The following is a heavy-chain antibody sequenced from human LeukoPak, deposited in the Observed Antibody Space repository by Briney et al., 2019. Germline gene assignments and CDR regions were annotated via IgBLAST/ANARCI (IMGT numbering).Heavy chain of an antibody. CDR1: GGSIRSFY. D-gene: IGHD4-23*01. V-gene: IGHV4-59*01. J-gene: IGHJ4*02. Sequence: SETLSLTCTVSGGSIRSFYWSWIRQAPGRGLEWIGFISYSGYTSYSPSLKSRVAISVDTSRSQFSLRLSSMTAADTAIYYCARGWNDNGGTFFDSWAQGTLVTVSS. CDR3: ARGWNDNGGTFFDS. CDR2: ISYSGYT.